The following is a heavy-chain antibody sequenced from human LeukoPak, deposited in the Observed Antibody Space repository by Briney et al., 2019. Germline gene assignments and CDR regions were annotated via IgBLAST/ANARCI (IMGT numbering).Heavy chain of an antibody. V-gene: IGHV4-59*01. D-gene: IGHD3-10*01. CDR3: ARRVDMRSASATSDTWLDP. J-gene: IGHJ5*02. CDR1: GDSISTYY. CDR2: IHFSGDT. Sequence: KTSETLSLTCTVSGDSISTYYWNWIRQPPGKGLEWIGHIHFSGDTNYNPSLKSRVTISLDSAKNQFSLRLISVTAADTAIYYCARRVDMRSASATSDTWLDPWGQGTLVSVSS.